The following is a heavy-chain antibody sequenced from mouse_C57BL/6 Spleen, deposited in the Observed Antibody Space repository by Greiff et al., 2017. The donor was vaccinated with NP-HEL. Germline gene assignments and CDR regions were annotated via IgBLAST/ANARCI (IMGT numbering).Heavy chain of an antibody. CDR1: GYTFTDYN. Sequence: VQLQQSGPELVKPGASVKMSCKASGYTFTDYNMHWVKQSHGKSLEWIGYINPNNGGTSYNQKFKGKATLTVNKSSSTAYMELRSLTSEDSAVYYCARSSTGTDYAMDYWGQGTSVTVSS. V-gene: IGHV1-22*01. D-gene: IGHD4-1*02. CDR2: INPNNGGT. CDR3: ARSSTGTDYAMDY. J-gene: IGHJ4*01.